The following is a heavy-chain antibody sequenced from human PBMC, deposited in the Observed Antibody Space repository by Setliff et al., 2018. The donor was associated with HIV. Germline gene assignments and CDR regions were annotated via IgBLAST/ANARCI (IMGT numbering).Heavy chain of an antibody. V-gene: IGHV3-43D*03. CDR3: AREGATTAGFDI. D-gene: IGHD6-19*01. CDR2: ISWDGGST. J-gene: IGHJ3*02. CDR1: GFTFDDYA. Sequence: GGSLRLSCAASGFTFDDYAMHWVRQAPGKGLEWVSLISWDGGSTYYADSVQGRFTISRDNAKNTVYLQMNSLRVDDTAIYYCAREGATTAGFDIWGHGTMVTVSS.